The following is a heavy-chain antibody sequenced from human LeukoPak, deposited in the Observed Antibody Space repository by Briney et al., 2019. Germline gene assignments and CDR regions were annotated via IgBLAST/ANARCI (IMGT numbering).Heavy chain of an antibody. Sequence: ASVKVSCKASGGTFSSYAISWVRQAPGQGLEWMGGIIPIFGTANYAQKFQGRVTITADESTSTAYMELSSLRSEDAAVYYCARGGKLYYDYVWGSFDYWGQGTLVTVSS. V-gene: IGHV1-69*13. CDR2: IIPIFGTA. CDR1: GGTFSSYA. CDR3: ARGGKLYYDYVWGSFDY. D-gene: IGHD3-16*01. J-gene: IGHJ4*02.